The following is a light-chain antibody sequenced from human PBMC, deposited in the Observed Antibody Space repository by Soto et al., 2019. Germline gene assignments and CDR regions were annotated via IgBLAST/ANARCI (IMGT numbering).Light chain of an antibody. CDR3: SSYTSSNTYV. CDR1: SSDVGGYNC. CDR2: DVS. V-gene: IGLV2-14*01. J-gene: IGLJ1*01. Sequence: QSALIQPASVSGSPGQSITISCIGTSSDVGGYNCVSWYQQHPGKAPKLVIYDVSNRPSGVSNRFSGCKSGNTASLTISGLQAEDEADYYCSSYTSSNTYVFGTGTKLTVL.